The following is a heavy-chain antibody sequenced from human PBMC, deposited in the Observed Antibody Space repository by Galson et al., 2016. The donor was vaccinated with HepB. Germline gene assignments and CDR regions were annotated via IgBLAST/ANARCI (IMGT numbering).Heavy chain of an antibody. CDR2: ISGRGSST. V-gene: IGHV3-23*01. D-gene: IGHD2-15*01. Sequence: SLRLSCAGSGFAFSSYAMSWVRQAPGKGLEWVSVISGRGSSTYYADSVKGRFTISKDNSKNTLFLHMNSLGAEDTAIYYCAKVYCSGANCPAGSYYFDYWGQGTLVTVSS. CDR1: GFAFSSYA. CDR3: AKVYCSGANCPAGSYYFDY. J-gene: IGHJ4*02.